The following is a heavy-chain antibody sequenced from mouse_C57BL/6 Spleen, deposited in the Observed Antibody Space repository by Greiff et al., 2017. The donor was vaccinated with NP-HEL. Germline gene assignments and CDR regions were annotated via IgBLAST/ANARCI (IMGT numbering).Heavy chain of an antibody. CDR1: GYTFTSYW. J-gene: IGHJ2*01. CDR2: IDPSDSYT. CDR3: ARRRLLGYYFDY. D-gene: IGHD3-3*01. V-gene: IGHV1-59*01. Sequence: QVQLQQPGAELVRPGTSVKLSCKASGYTFTSYWMHWVKQRPGQGLEWIGVIDPSDSYTNYNQKFKGKATLTVDTSSSTAYMQLSSLTSEDSAVYYCARRRLLGYYFDYWGQGTTLTVSS.